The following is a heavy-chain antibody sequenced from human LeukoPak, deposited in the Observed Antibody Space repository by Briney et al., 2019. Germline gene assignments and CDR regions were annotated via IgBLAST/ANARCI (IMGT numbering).Heavy chain of an antibody. D-gene: IGHD1-26*01. CDR2: IYYSGST. Sequence: SETLSLTCTVSGGSISSYYWSWLRQPPGKGLEWIGYIYYSGSTNYNPSLKSRVTISVDTSKNQFSLKLSSVTAADTAVYYCARGDVGATAPLDYWGQGTLVTVSS. CDR3: ARGDVGATAPLDY. V-gene: IGHV4-59*01. CDR1: GGSISSYY. J-gene: IGHJ4*02.